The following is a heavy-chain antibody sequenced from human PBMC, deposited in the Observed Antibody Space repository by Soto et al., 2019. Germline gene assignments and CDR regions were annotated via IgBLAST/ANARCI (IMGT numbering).Heavy chain of an antibody. CDR3: ARSSILAIGKCEC. Sequence: SSETLSLTCAVSGDILKNYCWAWIRHSPGKGLEWIGNIYDSGSTNYSPALKSRVSMSVDTSKNLFSLKLNSVTAADTAVYYCARSSILAIGKCECWGKGTLVIVSA. J-gene: IGHJ4*02. D-gene: IGHD3-22*01. CDR2: IYDSGST. V-gene: IGHV4-59*01. CDR1: GDILKNYC.